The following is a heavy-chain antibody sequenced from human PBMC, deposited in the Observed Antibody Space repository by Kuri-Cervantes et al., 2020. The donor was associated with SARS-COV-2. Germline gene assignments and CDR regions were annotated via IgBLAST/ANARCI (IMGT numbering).Heavy chain of an antibody. D-gene: IGHD2-21*01. CDR1: GGSISSSSYY. CDR2: IFYGGSN. Sequence: SESLSLTCTVSGGSISSSSYYWGWVRQPPGKGLEWIRRIFYGGSNHYNSCLKSRVTISVDTAKNQFALRLSSVTAADTAVYYCARVGVVIAIPDYWGQGTLVTVSS. J-gene: IGHJ4*02. CDR3: ARVGVVIAIPDY. V-gene: IGHV4-39*06.